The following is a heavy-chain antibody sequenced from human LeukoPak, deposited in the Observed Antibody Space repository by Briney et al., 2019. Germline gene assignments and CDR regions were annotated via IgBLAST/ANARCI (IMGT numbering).Heavy chain of an antibody. J-gene: IGHJ4*02. CDR3: ARHGRLFEAFDY. Sequence: PSETLSLTCAVYGGSFSGYYWSWIRQPPGKGLEWIGYIYYSGSTNYNPSLKSRVTISVDTSKNQFSLKLSSVTAADTAVYYCARHGRLFEAFDYWGQGTLVTVSS. V-gene: IGHV4-59*08. D-gene: IGHD3-3*01. CDR1: GGSFSGYY. CDR2: IYYSGST.